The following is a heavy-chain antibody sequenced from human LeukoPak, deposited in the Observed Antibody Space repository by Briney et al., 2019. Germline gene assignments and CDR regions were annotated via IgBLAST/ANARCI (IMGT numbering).Heavy chain of an antibody. Sequence: GGSLRLSCAASGFTFSSYGMHWVRQAPGKGLEWVAVISYDGSYKYYEDSVKGRFTISRDNSKNTLYPQMNSLRAEDTAVYYCAKTLPVPPVAVDYWGQGTLVTVSS. J-gene: IGHJ4*02. CDR3: AKTLPVPPVAVDY. CDR1: GFTFSSYG. D-gene: IGHD6-19*01. CDR2: ISYDGSYK. V-gene: IGHV3-30*18.